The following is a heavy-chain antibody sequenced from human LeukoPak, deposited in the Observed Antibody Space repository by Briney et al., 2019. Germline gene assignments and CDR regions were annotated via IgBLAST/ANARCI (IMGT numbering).Heavy chain of an antibody. CDR3: AKDATVTMIVVVHAFDI. J-gene: IGHJ3*02. CDR1: GFTFDDYA. Sequence: GGSLRLSCAASGFTFDDYAMHWVRQAPGKGLEWVSGISWNSGSIGYADSVKGRFTISRDNAKNSLYLQMNSLGAEDTALYYCAKDATVTMIVVVHAFDIWGQGTMVTVSS. V-gene: IGHV3-9*01. CDR2: ISWNSGSI. D-gene: IGHD3-22*01.